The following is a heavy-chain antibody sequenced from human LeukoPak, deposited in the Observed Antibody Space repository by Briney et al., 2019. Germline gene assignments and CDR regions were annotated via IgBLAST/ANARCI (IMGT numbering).Heavy chain of an antibody. CDR2: IIPIFGTA. D-gene: IGHD6-6*01. Sequence: SVNVSCLSSGCTFSSYAISWVRQAPGQGLDWMGGIIPIFGTANYAQKFQGRVTITADESTSTAYMELSRLRSDDTAVYYCARPKVYSSSSETSWFDPWGQGTLVTVSS. V-gene: IGHV1-69*13. J-gene: IGHJ5*02. CDR3: ARPKVYSSSSETSWFDP. CDR1: GCTFSSYA.